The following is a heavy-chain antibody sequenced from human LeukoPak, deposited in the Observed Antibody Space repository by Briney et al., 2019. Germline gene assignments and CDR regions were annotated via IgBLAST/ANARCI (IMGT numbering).Heavy chain of an antibody. D-gene: IGHD3-22*01. V-gene: IGHV3-7*01. Sequence: GGSLRLSCAASGFTCSSYWMSWVRQAPGKGLEWVANIKQDGSEKYYVDSAKGRFTISRDNAKNSLYLQMNSLRAEDTAVYYCARDGWYYDSSGYPSDAFDIWGQGTMVTVSS. CDR3: ARDGWYYDSSGYPSDAFDI. CDR1: GFTCSSYW. CDR2: IKQDGSEK. J-gene: IGHJ3*02.